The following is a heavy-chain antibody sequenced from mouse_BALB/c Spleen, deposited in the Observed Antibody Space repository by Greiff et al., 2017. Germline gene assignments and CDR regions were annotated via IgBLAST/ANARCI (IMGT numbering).Heavy chain of an antibody. CDR2: IWAGGST. CDR1: GFSLTSYG. J-gene: IGHJ4*01. V-gene: IGHV2-9*02. Sequence: VQLKESGPGLVAPSQSLSITCTVSGFSLTSYGVHWVRQPPGKGLEWLGVIWAGGSTNYNSALMSRLSISKDNSKSQVFLKMNSLQTDDTAMYYCARSTMIGYYAMDYWGQGTSVTVSS. D-gene: IGHD2-4*01. CDR3: ARSTMIGYYAMDY.